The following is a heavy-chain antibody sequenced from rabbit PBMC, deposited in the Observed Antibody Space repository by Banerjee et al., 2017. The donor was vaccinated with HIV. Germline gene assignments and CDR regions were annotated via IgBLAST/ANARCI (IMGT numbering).Heavy chain of an antibody. CDR3: ARGGEGAFDL. CDR2: IYTGSGRT. J-gene: IGHJ2*01. V-gene: IGHV1S45*01. CDR1: GFDLSSYYY. D-gene: IGHD5-1*01. Sequence: QEQLEESGGGLVTPGGTLTLTCTVSGFDLSSYYYMSWVRQAPGKGLEWIACIYTGSGRTWYASWAKGRFTISKTSSTTVTLQMTSLTAADTATYFCARGGEGAFDLWGPGTLVTVS.